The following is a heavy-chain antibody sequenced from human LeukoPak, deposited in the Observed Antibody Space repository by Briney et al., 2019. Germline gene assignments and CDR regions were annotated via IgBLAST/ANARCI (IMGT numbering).Heavy chain of an antibody. CDR2: IYYSGST. J-gene: IGHJ4*02. V-gene: IGHV4-30-4*01. CDR1: GGSISSGDYS. Sequence: PSETLSLTCTVSGGSISSGDYSWSWIRQPPGKGLEWIGYIYYSGSTYYNPSLKSRVTISVDTSKNQFSLKLSSVTAADTAVYYCASHATYYYDSSGYYEYWGQGTLVTVSS. D-gene: IGHD3-22*01. CDR3: ASHATYYYDSSGYYEY.